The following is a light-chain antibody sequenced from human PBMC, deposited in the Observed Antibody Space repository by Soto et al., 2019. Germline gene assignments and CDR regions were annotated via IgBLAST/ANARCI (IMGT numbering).Light chain of an antibody. Sequence: QSALTQPPSASGSPGQSVTISCTGTSSDVGGYSYVSWYQQHPGKAPKLMIYEVNKRPSGVPDRFSGSKSGNTASLTVSGLQAEDEAHYYCSSLRVFGGGTKLTVL. CDR3: SSLRV. J-gene: IGLJ2*01. CDR1: SSDVGGYSY. V-gene: IGLV2-8*01. CDR2: EVN.